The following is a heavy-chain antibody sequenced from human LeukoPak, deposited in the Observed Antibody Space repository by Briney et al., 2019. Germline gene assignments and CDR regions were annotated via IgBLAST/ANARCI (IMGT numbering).Heavy chain of an antibody. J-gene: IGHJ3*02. V-gene: IGHV4-61*02. CDR1: GGSINSGSYS. Sequence: SQTLSLTCTVSGGSINSGSYSWTWIRQPAGKGLEWIGRIHNSGSTDYTPSLKSRVTTLIDTSKNQFFLKLTSVTAADTAVYYCARADRSGYFGSVVAFDIWGQGTMVTVSS. CDR2: IHNSGST. D-gene: IGHD3-22*01. CDR3: ARADRSGYFGSVVAFDI.